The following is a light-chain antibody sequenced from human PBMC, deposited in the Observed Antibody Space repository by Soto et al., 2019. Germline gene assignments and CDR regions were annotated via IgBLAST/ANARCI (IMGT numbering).Light chain of an antibody. Sequence: EIVLTQSPATLSLSPGERATLSCRASQSINTYLAWYRQKPGQTPRLLFYDAFHRAPGIPARFSGSGSGTDFTLSITTLESEDCAVYYCQERSNVVTFGGGTKVEI. J-gene: IGKJ4*01. CDR3: QERSNVVT. CDR2: DAF. CDR1: QSINTY. V-gene: IGKV3-11*01.